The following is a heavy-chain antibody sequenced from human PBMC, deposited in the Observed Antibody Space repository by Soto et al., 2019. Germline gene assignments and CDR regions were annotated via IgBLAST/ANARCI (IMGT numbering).Heavy chain of an antibody. CDR1: GGSFSGYY. CDR3: ASSFDGGDGGNKYSYKWFDP. Sequence: QVQLQQWGAGLLKPSETLSLTCAVYGGSFSGYYWSWIRQPPGKGLEWIGEINHSGSTNYNPFLKSRVTMSVDTSKNQFSLKLSSVTAADTAVYYCASSFDGGDGGNKYSYKWFDPWGQGTLVTVSS. CDR2: INHSGST. J-gene: IGHJ5*02. D-gene: IGHD2-21*02. V-gene: IGHV4-34*01.